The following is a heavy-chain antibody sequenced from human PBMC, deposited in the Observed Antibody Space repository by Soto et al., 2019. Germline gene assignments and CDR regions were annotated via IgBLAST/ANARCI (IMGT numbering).Heavy chain of an antibody. D-gene: IGHD1-26*01. Sequence: GGSLRLSCAASGFTFENFGMSWVRQAPGKGLEWISSISGSGLNKYYADSVKGRFTISRDNSKNTVYLELSNLRAEDTAVYHCAKNQGVELVPLATVDWFDPWGQGSVVTVSS. CDR1: GFTFENFG. J-gene: IGHJ5*02. CDR3: AKNQGVELVPLATVDWFDP. CDR2: ISGSGLNK. V-gene: IGHV3-23*01.